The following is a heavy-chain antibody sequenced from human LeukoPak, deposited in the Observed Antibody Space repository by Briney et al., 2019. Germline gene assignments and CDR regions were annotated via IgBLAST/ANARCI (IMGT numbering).Heavy chain of an antibody. D-gene: IGHD6-13*01. V-gene: IGHV4-31*03. Sequence: SQTLSLTCTVSGGSISSGGYCWSWIRQHPGTGLEWVGYMYYSGSTYYNPSLASRVTISVDTSKNQFSLNLSSVTAADTAVYYCARVGHIVAAGTYDWWGQGTLVTVSS. CDR1: GGSISSGGYC. J-gene: IGHJ4*02. CDR3: ARVGHIVAAGTYDW. CDR2: MYYSGST.